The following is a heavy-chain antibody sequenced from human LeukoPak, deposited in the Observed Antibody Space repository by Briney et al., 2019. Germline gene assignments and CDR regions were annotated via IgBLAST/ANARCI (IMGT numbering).Heavy chain of an antibody. V-gene: IGHV3-23*01. CDR3: AKKAQYNGNYPLDY. CDR2: TSDRGDYT. D-gene: IGHD1-26*01. Sequence: GGSLRLSCAASGFTFSSYAMNWVRQAPGKGLEWVSGTSDRGDYTYYADSVKGRFTISRDNSKNTLYLQMNSLRAEDTALYFCAKKAQYNGNYPLDYWGQGTLVTVSS. J-gene: IGHJ4*02. CDR1: GFTFSSYA.